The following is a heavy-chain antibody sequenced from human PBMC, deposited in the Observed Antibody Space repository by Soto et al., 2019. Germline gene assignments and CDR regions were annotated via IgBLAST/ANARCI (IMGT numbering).Heavy chain of an antibody. D-gene: IGHD1-1*01. J-gene: IGHJ3*02. V-gene: IGHV4-34*01. CDR3: ARVERGTATTVVDAFDI. Sequence: VQLQQWGAGLLKPSETLSLTCDVSGGFVSSGSYYWSWIRQPPGKGLEWIGEMSHSGGTHFNPSLTSRVTISVDTSKNQFPLKMSSVTAADTALYYCARVERGTATTVVDAFDIWAPVKMVTVAS. CDR1: GGFVSSGSYY. CDR2: MSHSGGT.